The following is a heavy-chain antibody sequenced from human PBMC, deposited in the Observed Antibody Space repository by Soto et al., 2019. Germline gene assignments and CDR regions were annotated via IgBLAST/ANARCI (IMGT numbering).Heavy chain of an antibody. Sequence: EVQLVESGGGLVQPGGSLRLSCAASGVTVSSKYMTWVRQAPGKGLEWVSLIQSGGTTYYADSAKGRFTISRVTSENTGHLQMDSLRLEDTAVYYCARDDVLCDGGRCYGIPVDVWRKVAPVTVSS. CDR3: ARDDVLCDGGRCYGIPVDV. J-gene: IGHJ6*04. CDR1: GVTVSSKY. V-gene: IGHV3-66*01. CDR2: IQSGGTT. D-gene: IGHD2-15*01.